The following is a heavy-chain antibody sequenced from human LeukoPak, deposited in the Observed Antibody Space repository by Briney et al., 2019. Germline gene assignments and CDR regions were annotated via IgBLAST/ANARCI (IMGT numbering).Heavy chain of an antibody. V-gene: IGHV3-30*18. Sequence: GRSLRLSCAASGFTFINYGMHWVRQAPGEGLEWVAVISYDGTNKYYADSVKGRFTISRDNSKNTLYLQMNSLKTDDTAVYYCANYGDYQYFDYWGQGTLVTVSS. D-gene: IGHD4-17*01. CDR1: GFTFINYG. J-gene: IGHJ4*02. CDR2: ISYDGTNK. CDR3: ANYGDYQYFDY.